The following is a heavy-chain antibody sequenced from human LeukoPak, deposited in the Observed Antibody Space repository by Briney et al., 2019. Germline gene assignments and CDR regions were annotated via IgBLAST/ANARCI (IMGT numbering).Heavy chain of an antibody. CDR2: ISYDGSNK. Sequence: PGGSLRLSCAAPGFTFSSYAMHWVRQAPGKGLEWVAVISYDGSNKYYADSVKGRFTISRDNSKNTLYLQMNSLRAEDTAVYYCARDYCSGGSCYSGLAPAYYYYYMDVWGKGTTVTVSS. CDR3: ARDYCSGGSCYSGLAPAYYYYYMDV. CDR1: GFTFSSYA. V-gene: IGHV3-30*04. D-gene: IGHD2-15*01. J-gene: IGHJ6*03.